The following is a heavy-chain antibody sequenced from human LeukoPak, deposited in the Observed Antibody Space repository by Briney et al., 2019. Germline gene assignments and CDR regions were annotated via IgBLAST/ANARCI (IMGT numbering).Heavy chain of an antibody. Sequence: GGSLRLSCAASGFTFSSYDMHWVRQAPGKGLEWVAFIRYDGSNKYHADSVKGRFTISRDNSKNTLNLQMNSLRAEDTAVYYCAKDRWGAVASFDNWGQGTLVTVSS. CDR2: IRYDGSNK. J-gene: IGHJ4*02. CDR3: AKDRWGAVASFDN. D-gene: IGHD6-19*01. V-gene: IGHV3-30*02. CDR1: GFTFSSYD.